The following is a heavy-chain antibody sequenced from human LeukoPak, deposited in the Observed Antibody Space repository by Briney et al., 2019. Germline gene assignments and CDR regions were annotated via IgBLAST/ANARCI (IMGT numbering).Heavy chain of an antibody. CDR2: IYYSGST. D-gene: IGHD6-19*01. CDR3: ARQSGWYPHWYFDL. CDR1: GGSISRSRDY. Sequence: SETLSLTCTVSGGSISRSRDYWGWIRQPPGKGLEWIGSIYYSGSTYYNPSLKSRVTISVDTSKNQFSLKLSSVTAADTAVYYCARQSGWYPHWYFDLWGRGTLVTVSS. V-gene: IGHV4-39*01. J-gene: IGHJ2*01.